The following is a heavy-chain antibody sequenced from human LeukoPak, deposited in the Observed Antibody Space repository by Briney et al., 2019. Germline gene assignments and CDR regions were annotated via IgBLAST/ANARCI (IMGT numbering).Heavy chain of an antibody. CDR1: GFTFSSYE. CDR2: ISSSGSTI. D-gene: IGHD1-1*01. J-gene: IGHJ4*02. V-gene: IGHV3-48*03. CDR3: ASSELARLGFDY. Sequence: GGSLRLSCPASGFTFSSYEMNWVRQAPGKGLEWVSYISSSGSTIYYADSVKGRFTISRDNAKNSLYLQMNSLRAEDTAVYYCASSELARLGFDYWGQGTLVTVSS.